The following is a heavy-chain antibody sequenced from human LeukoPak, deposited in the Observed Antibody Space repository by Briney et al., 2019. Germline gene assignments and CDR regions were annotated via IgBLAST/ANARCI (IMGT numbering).Heavy chain of an antibody. D-gene: IGHD1-14*01. J-gene: IGHJ6*03. Sequence: ASAKVSCKASGYTFTSYVISWVRQAPGQGLERMGWISAYNGYTNSAQKLQGRVTMTTDTSTSTAYMELRSLRSDDTAVYYCARGYLHYYYMDVWGKGTTVTISS. CDR1: GYTFTSYV. CDR2: ISAYNGYT. V-gene: IGHV1-18*01. CDR3: ARGYLHYYYMDV.